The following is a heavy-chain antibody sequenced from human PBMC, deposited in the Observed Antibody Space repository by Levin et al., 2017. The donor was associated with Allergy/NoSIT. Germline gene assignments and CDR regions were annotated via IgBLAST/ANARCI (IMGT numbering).Heavy chain of an antibody. Sequence: SGPTLVKPTQTLTLTCTFSGFSLSTSGVGVGWIRQPPGKALEWLALIYWDDDKRYSPSLKSRLTITKDTSKNQVVLTMTNMDPVDTATYYCAHMPRCSMVQGVIIYYYYYMDVWGKGTTVTVSS. V-gene: IGHV2-5*02. CDR1: GFSLSTSGVG. CDR3: AHMPRCSMVQGVIIYYYYYMDV. D-gene: IGHD3-10*01. CDR2: IYWDDDK. J-gene: IGHJ6*03.